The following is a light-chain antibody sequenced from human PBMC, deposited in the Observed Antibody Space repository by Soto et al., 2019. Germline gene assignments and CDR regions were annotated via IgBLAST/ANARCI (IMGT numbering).Light chain of an antibody. CDR3: QQYGSSPRT. J-gene: IGKJ5*01. CDR2: GAS. CDR1: QSVSGSY. V-gene: IGKV3-20*01. Sequence: ENVLTQSPGTLSSSPGEGAALXWRASQSVSGSYLAWYQQKPGQAPRLLIYGASSRATGIPDRFSGSGSGTDFTLTISRLEPEDFAVYYCQQYGSSPRTFGQGTRLEI.